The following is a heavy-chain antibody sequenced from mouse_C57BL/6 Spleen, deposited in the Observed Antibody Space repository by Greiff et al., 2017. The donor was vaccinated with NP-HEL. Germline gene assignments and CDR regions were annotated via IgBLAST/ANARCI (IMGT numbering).Heavy chain of an antibody. J-gene: IGHJ2*01. CDR3: ARSLMVTCDY. CDR2: IYPGSGNT. D-gene: IGHD2-3*01. V-gene: IGHV1-76*01. CDR1: GYTFTDYY. Sequence: VKLVESGAELVRPGASVKLSCKASGYTFTDYYINWVKQRPGQGLEWIARIYPGSGNTYYNEKFKGKATLTAEKSSSTAYMQLSSLTSEDSAVYICARSLMVTCDYWGQGTTLTVSS.